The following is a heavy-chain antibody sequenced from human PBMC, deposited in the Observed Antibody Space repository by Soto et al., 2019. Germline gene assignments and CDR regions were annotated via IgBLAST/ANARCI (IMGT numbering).Heavy chain of an antibody. CDR1: GYSFTSYG. D-gene: IGHD3-10*01. CDR2: ISAYNGNR. Sequence: QVQLVQSGAEVKKPGASVKVSCKASGYSFTSYGISWVRQAPGQGLEWMGWISAYNGNRKYAQKFQGRVTMTTDTSTSTAYMELRTLTSDDTAVYYCATDLGGVLASWGQGTVLTVSS. CDR3: ATDLGGVLAS. V-gene: IGHV1-18*01. J-gene: IGHJ4*02.